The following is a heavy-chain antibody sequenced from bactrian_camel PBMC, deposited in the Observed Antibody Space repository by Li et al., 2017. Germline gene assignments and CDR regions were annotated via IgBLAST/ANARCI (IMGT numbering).Heavy chain of an antibody. Sequence: HVQLVESGGGLVQAGGSLRLSCTHSGLTYNVNAMGWFRQAPGKEREGVSCINSSGGNTRYADSVKDRFTISIDNAKNTLYLQMSSHRTGDTAVYYCAIGLFADFGLGLGTQVTVS. D-gene: IGHD5*01. CDR1: GLTYNVNA. V-gene: IGHV3S60*01. CDR2: INSSGGNT. J-gene: IGHJ4*01.